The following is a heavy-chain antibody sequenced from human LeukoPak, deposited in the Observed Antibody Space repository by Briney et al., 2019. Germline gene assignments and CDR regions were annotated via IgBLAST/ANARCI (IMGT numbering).Heavy chain of an antibody. Sequence: PGGSLRLSCAASGFTFSSYSMNWVRQAPGKGLEWVSSISSSSSYIYYADSVKGRFTISRDNAKNSLYLQMNSPRAEDTAVYYCARAHNWKYGTFDYWGQGTLVTVSS. CDR3: ARAHNWKYGTFDY. CDR1: GFTFSSYS. J-gene: IGHJ4*02. V-gene: IGHV3-21*01. D-gene: IGHD1-7*01. CDR2: ISSSSSYI.